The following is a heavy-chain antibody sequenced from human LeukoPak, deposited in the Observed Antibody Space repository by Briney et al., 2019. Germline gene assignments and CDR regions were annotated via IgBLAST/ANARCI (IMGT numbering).Heavy chain of an antibody. Sequence: SVKVSCKASGDTFTTYGITWVRQAPGQGLEWMGGIIPIFATTNYAQKFQGRVTITADESTSTAYMELSSLRSEDTAVYYCARQLERRYYYYMDVWGKGTTVTVSS. V-gene: IGHV1-69*13. J-gene: IGHJ6*03. CDR1: GDTFTTYG. D-gene: IGHD1-1*01. CDR3: ARQLERRYYYYMDV. CDR2: IIPIFATT.